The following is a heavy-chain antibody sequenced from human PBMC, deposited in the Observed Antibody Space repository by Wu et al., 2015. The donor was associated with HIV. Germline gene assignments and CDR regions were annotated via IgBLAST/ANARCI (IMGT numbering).Heavy chain of an antibody. Sequence: QVQLVQSGAEVKKPGASVKVSCKASGYTFTSYGISWVRQAPGQGLEWMGWISAYNGNTNYAQKLQGRVTMTTDTSTSTAYMELRSLRSDDTAVYYCARGGYYGSGSYEVSFKPYYYYGMDVVGPRDHGHRLL. CDR1: GYTFTSYG. J-gene: IGHJ6*02. D-gene: IGHD3-10*01. CDR2: ISAYNGNT. CDR3: ARGGYYGSGSYEVSFKPYYYYGMDV. V-gene: IGHV1-18*01.